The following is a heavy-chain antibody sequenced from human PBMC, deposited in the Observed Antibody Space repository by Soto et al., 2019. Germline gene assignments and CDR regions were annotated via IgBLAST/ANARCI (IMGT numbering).Heavy chain of an antibody. V-gene: IGHV1-8*01. J-gene: IGHJ6*02. CDR2: MNPNSGNT. D-gene: IGHD1-1*01. CDR3: ARERNMYGMDV. CDR1: GYTFTRYD. Sequence: QVQRVQSGAEVKKPGASVKVSCKASGYTFTRYDINWVRQATGQGLEWMGWMNPNSGNTVYAQKFQDRVTMTRNTSISTAYMELSSLRSEDTAVYYCARERNMYGMDVWGQGTTVTVSS.